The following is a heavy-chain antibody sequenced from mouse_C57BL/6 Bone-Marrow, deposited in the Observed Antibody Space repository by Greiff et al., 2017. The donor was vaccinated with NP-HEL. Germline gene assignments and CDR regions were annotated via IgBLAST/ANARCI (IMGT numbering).Heavy chain of an antibody. CDR1: GYTFTDYY. CDR2: IFPGSGST. CDR3: ARGDGYDDWYFDV. Sequence: VKLMESGPELVKPGASVKISCKASGYTFTDYYINWVKQRPGQGLEWIGWIFPGSGSTYYNEKFKGKATLTVDKSSSTAYMLLSSLTSEDSAVYFCARGDGYDDWYFDVWGTGTTVTVSS. J-gene: IGHJ1*03. V-gene: IGHV1-75*01. D-gene: IGHD2-2*01.